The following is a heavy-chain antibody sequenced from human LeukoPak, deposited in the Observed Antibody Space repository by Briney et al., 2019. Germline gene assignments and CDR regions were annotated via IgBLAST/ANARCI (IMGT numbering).Heavy chain of an antibody. CDR3: AKDWMITFGGVIVPFDY. CDR2: ISSSSSYI. CDR1: GFTFSSYS. J-gene: IGHJ4*02. V-gene: IGHV3-21*04. D-gene: IGHD3-16*02. Sequence: PGGSLRLSCAASGFTFSSYSMNWVRQAPGEGLEWVSSISSSSSYIYYADSVKGRFTISRDNAKNSLYLQMNSLRAEDTAVYYCAKDWMITFGGVIVPFDYWGQGTLVTVSS.